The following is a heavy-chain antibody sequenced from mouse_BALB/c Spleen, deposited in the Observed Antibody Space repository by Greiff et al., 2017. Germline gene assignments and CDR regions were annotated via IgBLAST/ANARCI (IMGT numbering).Heavy chain of an antibody. Sequence: QVQLQQSGAELVRPGSSVKISCKASGYAFSSYWMNWVKQRPGQGLEWIGQIYPGDGDTNYNGKFKGKATLTADKSSSTAYMQLSSLTSEDSAVYFCARCGYYGSGYCAMDDWGQGTTVTVAS. CDR3: ARCGYYGSGYCAMDD. D-gene: IGHD1-1*01. V-gene: IGHV1-80*01. CDR1: GYAFSSYW. CDR2: IYPGDGDT. J-gene: IGHJ4*01.